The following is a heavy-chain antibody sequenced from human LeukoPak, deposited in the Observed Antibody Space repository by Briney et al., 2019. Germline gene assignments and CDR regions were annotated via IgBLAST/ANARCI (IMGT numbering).Heavy chain of an antibody. CDR3: ARGMGRDGYNYPPTNFDY. Sequence: PSEPLSLSCTVSGGSVSSGSYCWSWIRQPPGKGLEWIGYIYYSGSNNYNPSLKSRVTISVDTSKNQFSLKLSSVTAADTAVYYCARGMGRDGYNYPPTNFDYWGQGTLVTVSS. D-gene: IGHD5-24*01. CDR2: IYYSGSN. V-gene: IGHV4-61*01. CDR1: GGSVSSGSYC. J-gene: IGHJ4*02.